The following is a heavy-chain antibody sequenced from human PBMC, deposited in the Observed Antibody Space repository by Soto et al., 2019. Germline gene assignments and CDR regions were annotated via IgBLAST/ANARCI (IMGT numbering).Heavy chain of an antibody. CDR2: IYYSGST. V-gene: IGHV4-31*03. Sequence: SSETLSLTCTVSCGSISRGGYYWGWIRQHPGKGLEWIGYIYYSGSTYYNSSLKSRVTISVDTSKNLFSLKLSSVTAADTAVYYCAREPINWGQGTLVTVSS. D-gene: IGHD5-12*01. CDR1: CGSISRGGYY. CDR3: AREPIN. J-gene: IGHJ4*02.